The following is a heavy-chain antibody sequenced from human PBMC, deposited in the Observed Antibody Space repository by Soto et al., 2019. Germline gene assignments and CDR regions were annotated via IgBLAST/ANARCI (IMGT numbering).Heavy chain of an antibody. CDR1: GGTFSSYA. Sequence: SVKVSCKASGGTFSSYAISWVRQAPGQGLEWMGGIIPIFGTANYAQKFQGRVTITADESTSTAYMELSSLRSEDTAVYYCAREYCSSTSCPSPGHYWGQGTLVTVSS. CDR3: AREYCSSTSCPSPGHY. D-gene: IGHD2-2*01. CDR2: IIPIFGTA. J-gene: IGHJ4*02. V-gene: IGHV1-69*13.